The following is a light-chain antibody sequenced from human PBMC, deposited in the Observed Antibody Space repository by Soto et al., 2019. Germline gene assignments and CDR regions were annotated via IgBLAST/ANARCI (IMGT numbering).Light chain of an antibody. J-gene: IGLJ1*01. Sequence: QSVLTQPASVSGSPGQSITISCTGISSDVGGYNYVSWYQQHPGKAPKLMIYEVNKRPSGVPDRFSGSKSGNTASLTVSGRQAEDEADYYCSSYAGSSNVFGTGTKVTVL. CDR1: SSDVGGYNY. CDR3: SSYAGSSNV. CDR2: EVN. V-gene: IGLV2-8*01.